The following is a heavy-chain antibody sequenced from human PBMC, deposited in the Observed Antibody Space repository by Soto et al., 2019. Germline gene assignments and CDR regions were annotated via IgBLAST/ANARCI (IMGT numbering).Heavy chain of an antibody. CDR3: ARDQDPPCSGCYFWTDNWFDS. Sequence: ASVKVSCKASGGTFSSYTISWVRQAPGQGLEWMGRIIPILGIANYAQKFQGRVTITADKSTSTAYMELSSLRSEDTAVYYCARDQDPPCSGCYFWTDNWFDSWGQGTLVTVSS. D-gene: IGHD3-10*02. CDR2: IIPILGIA. J-gene: IGHJ5*01. V-gene: IGHV1-69*04. CDR1: GGTFSSYT.